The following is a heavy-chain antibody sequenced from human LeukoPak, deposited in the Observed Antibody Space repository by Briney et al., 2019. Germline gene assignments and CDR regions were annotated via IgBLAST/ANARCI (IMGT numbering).Heavy chain of an antibody. Sequence: SVKVSCKASGGTFGSYAISWVRQAPGQGLEWMGGIIPIFGTANYAQKFQGRVTITTDESTSTAYMELSSLRSEDTAVYYCARGRSTGCYYGSAYFDYWGQGTLVTVSS. J-gene: IGHJ4*02. D-gene: IGHD3-10*01. CDR2: IIPIFGTA. V-gene: IGHV1-69*05. CDR1: GGTFGSYA. CDR3: ARGRSTGCYYGSAYFDY.